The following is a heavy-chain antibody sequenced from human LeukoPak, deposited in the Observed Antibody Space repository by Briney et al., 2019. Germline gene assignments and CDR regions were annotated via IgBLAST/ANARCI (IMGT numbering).Heavy chain of an antibody. Sequence: GGSLRLSCTASGFTFGDYAMSWVRQAPGKGLEWVGFIRSKAYGGTTEYAASVKGRFTISRDDSKSIAYLQMNSLKTEDTAVYYCTRDRSSDAFDIWGQGTMVTVSS. D-gene: IGHD6-6*01. CDR1: GFTFGDYA. CDR3: TRDRSSDAFDI. J-gene: IGHJ3*02. CDR2: IRSKAYGGTT. V-gene: IGHV3-49*04.